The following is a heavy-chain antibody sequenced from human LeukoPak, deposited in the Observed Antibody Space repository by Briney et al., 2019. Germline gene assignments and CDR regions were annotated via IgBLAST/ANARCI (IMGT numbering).Heavy chain of an antibody. Sequence: ASVKVSCKASGYTFTSYGISWVRQAPGQGLEWMGWISAYNGNTNYAQKLQGRVTMTTDTSTSTAYMELRSLRSDDTAVYYCARFGSGWYYYYGMDVWGQGTTVTVSS. J-gene: IGHJ6*02. CDR3: ARFGSGWYYYYGMDV. CDR1: GYTFTSYG. V-gene: IGHV1-18*01. CDR2: ISAYNGNT. D-gene: IGHD6-19*01.